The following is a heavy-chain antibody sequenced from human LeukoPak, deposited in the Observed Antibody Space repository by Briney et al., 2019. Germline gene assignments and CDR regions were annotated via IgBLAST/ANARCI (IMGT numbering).Heavy chain of an antibody. J-gene: IGHJ3*02. Sequence: GASVKVSCKASGGTFSSYAISWVRQAAGQGLEWMGRIIPILGVANYAQKFQGRVTITADKSTSTAYMELSSLRSEDTAVYYCARGRALGHSYYYDSSPAGAFDIWGQGTTVTVSS. CDR2: IIPILGVA. D-gene: IGHD3-22*01. V-gene: IGHV1-69*04. CDR1: GGTFSSYA. CDR3: ARGRALGHSYYYDSSPAGAFDI.